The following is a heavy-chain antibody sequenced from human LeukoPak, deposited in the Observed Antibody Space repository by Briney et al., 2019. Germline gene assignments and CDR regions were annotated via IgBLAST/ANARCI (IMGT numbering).Heavy chain of an antibody. J-gene: IGHJ6*02. CDR3: AREVRVVVAATDYYYYYGMDV. V-gene: IGHV1-18*01. CDR1: GYTFTSYG. CDR2: ISAYNGNT. Sequence: VASVKVSCKASGYTFTSYGISWARQAPGQGLEWMGWISAYNGNTNYAQKLQGRVTMTTDTSSSTAYMELRSLRSDDTAVYYCAREVRVVVAATDYYYYYGMDVWGQGTTVTVSS. D-gene: IGHD2-15*01.